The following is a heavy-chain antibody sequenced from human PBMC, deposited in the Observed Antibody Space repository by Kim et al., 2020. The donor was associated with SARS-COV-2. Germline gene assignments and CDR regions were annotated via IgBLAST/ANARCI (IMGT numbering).Heavy chain of an antibody. CDR2: IYYSGST. V-gene: IGHV4-59*01. D-gene: IGHD1-26*01. CDR3: TRVPTSSTLGAPRFKWFDP. J-gene: IGHJ5*02. CDR1: GGSISSYY. Sequence: SETLSLTCTVSGGSISSYYWSWVRQPPGKGLEWLGQIYYSGSTIYNPSLKSRVNISVDTSKNQFSLKLSSVTAADTAVYYCTRVPTSSTLGAPRFKWFDPWGQGALVTVSS.